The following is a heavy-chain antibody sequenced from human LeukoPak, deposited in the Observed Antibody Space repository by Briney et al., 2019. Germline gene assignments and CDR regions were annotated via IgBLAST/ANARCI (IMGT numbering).Heavy chain of an antibody. CDR3: AHTDSYYFDSGMVS. D-gene: IGHD3-22*01. CDR2: ISGGGSST. CDR1: GFRFSNYA. J-gene: IGHJ5*02. V-gene: IGHV3-23*01. Sequence: GGSLRLSCIASGFRFSNYAMNWVRQAPGKGLEWVSVISGGGSSTNYADSVKGRFTISRENSKNTLYLQMNSLRAEDTAVYYCAHTDSYYFDSGMVSWGQGALVTVSS.